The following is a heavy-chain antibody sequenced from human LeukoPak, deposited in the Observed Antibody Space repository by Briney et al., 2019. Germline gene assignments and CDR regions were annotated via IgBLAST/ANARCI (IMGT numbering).Heavy chain of an antibody. V-gene: IGHV3-74*01. Sequence: GGSLRLSCAASGFTFSSYWMHWVRQAPGKGLVWVSRINSDGINTSYADSVKGRFTISRDNAKNTLNLQMNSLRAEDTAVYYCARAGGSSSWYIPFWWGQGTLVTVSS. CDR2: INSDGINT. CDR3: ARAGGSSSWYIPFW. CDR1: GFTFSSYW. J-gene: IGHJ4*02. D-gene: IGHD6-13*01.